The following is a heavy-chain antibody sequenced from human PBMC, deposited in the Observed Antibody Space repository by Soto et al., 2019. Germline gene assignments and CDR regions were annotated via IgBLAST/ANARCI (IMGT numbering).Heavy chain of an antibody. D-gene: IGHD4-17*01. CDR3: ARPPEVYGDFDAFDI. V-gene: IGHV3-30-3*01. CDR1: GFTFSSYA. J-gene: IGHJ3*02. Sequence: QVQLVESGGGVVQPGRSLRLSCAASGFTFSSYAMHWVRQAPGKGLEWVAVISYDGSNKYYADSVKGRFTISRDNSKNTLYLQMNSLRAEDTAVYYCARPPEVYGDFDAFDIWGQGTMVTVSS. CDR2: ISYDGSNK.